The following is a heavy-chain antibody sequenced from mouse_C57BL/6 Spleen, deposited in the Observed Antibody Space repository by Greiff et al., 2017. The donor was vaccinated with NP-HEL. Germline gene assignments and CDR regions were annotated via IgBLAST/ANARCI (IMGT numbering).Heavy chain of an antibody. CDR3: TRSSPNYFDY. CDR1: GFTFSDAW. Sequence: EVQVVESGGGLVQPGGSMKLSCAASGFTFSDAWMDWVRQSPEKGLEWVAEIRNKANNHATYYAESVKGRFTISRDDSKSSVYLQMNSLRAEDTGIYYCTRSSPNYFDYWGQGTTLTVSS. D-gene: IGHD1-1*01. V-gene: IGHV6-6*01. CDR2: IRNKANNHAT. J-gene: IGHJ2*01.